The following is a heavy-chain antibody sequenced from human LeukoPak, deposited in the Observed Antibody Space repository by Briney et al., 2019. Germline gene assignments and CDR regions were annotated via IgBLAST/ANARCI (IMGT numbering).Heavy chain of an antibody. J-gene: IGHJ4*02. D-gene: IGHD6-19*01. Sequence: ASVKVSCKASGDIFSNYGITWVRQAPGQGLEWMGRIIAYNGNTNYAQKLQGRVTMTTDTSTSTAYMELRSLRSDDTAVYYCARDRRNLAVAGTVFDYWGQGTLVTVSS. V-gene: IGHV1-18*01. CDR1: GDIFSNYG. CDR2: IIAYNGNT. CDR3: ARDRRNLAVAGTVFDY.